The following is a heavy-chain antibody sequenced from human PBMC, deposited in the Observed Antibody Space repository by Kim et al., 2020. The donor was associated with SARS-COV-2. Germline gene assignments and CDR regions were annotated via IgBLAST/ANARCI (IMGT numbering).Heavy chain of an antibody. Sequence: SETLSLTCAVYGGSFSGYYWSWIRQPPGKGLEWIGEINHSGSTNYNPSLKSRVTISVDTSKNQFSLKLSSVTAADTAVCYCARGLDPYRESSGSYLFDYWGKGTLVTLSS. J-gene: IGHJ4*02. D-gene: IGHD3-10*01. CDR3: ARGLDPYRESSGSYLFDY. V-gene: IGHV4-34*01. CDR1: GGSFSGYY. CDR2: INHSGST.